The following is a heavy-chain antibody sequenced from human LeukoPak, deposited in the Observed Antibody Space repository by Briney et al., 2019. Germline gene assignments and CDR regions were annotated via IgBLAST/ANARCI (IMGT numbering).Heavy chain of an antibody. J-gene: IGHJ2*01. Sequence: PGGSLRLSCAASGFTFSSYWMSWVRQAPGKGLEWVANIKQDGSEKYYVDSVKGRFTISRDNAKNSLYLQMNSLRAEDTAVYYCARRGGIAVAGNYWYFDLWGRGTLVTVSS. CDR3: ARRGGIAVAGNYWYFDL. V-gene: IGHV3-7*01. D-gene: IGHD6-19*01. CDR1: GFTFSSYW. CDR2: IKQDGSEK.